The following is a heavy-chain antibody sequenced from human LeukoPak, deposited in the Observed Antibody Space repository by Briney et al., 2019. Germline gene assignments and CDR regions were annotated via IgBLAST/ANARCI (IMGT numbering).Heavy chain of an antibody. CDR2: IKQDIREK. D-gene: IGHD6-13*01. Sequence: GGSLRLSCAACGFTFTEYWMSWGRQALGKGLELVAHIKQDIREKYYVDSVKCRFTNSRDNAKNSLYLQMNSLRAEDTAVYYCARFSTIVRRSSSWYYFDYWGQGTLVTVSS. V-gene: IGHV3-7*01. J-gene: IGHJ4*02. CDR3: ARFSTIVRRSSSWYYFDY. CDR1: GFTFTEYW.